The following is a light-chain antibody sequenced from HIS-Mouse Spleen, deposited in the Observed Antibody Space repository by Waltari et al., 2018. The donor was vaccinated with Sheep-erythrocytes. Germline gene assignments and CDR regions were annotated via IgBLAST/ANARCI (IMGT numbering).Light chain of an antibody. J-gene: IGLJ3*02. Sequence: QSALTQPASVSGSPGQSITISCTGTSSDVGSYNLVSWYQQHPGKAPTLRIYEGSKRPSGVSNRFSGSKSGNTASLTSAGLQAEDEADYYCCSYAGSSTPWVFGGGTKLTVL. CDR1: SSDVGSYNL. V-gene: IGLV2-23*01. CDR2: EGS. CDR3: CSYAGSSTPWV.